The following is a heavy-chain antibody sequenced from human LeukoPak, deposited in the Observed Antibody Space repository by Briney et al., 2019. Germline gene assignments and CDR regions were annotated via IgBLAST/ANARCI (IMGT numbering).Heavy chain of an antibody. CDR1: GFTFSGYG. D-gene: IGHD2-2*01. Sequence: PGGSLRLSCAASGFTFSGYGMHWVRQAPGKGLEWVAFVRYDSSNKYYADSVKGRFTISRDNAKNSLYLQMNSLRAEDTAVYYCARDFKRGYCSSTSCYAFDYWGQGTLVTVSS. CDR2: VRYDSSNK. J-gene: IGHJ4*02. V-gene: IGHV3-30*02. CDR3: ARDFKRGYCSSTSCYAFDY.